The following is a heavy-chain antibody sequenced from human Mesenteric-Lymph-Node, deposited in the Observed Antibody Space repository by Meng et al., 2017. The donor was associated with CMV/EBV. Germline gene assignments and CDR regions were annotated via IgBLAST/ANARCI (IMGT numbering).Heavy chain of an antibody. CDR1: GGSISSGDYY. Sequence: LRLSCTVSGGSISSGDYYWSWIRQPPGKGLEWIGSMYNSGSPFYNPSLRGRATISADTSENQFSLSLSSLSAADTAVYYCARAEGYNNYVVYFDYWGQGTLVTVSS. D-gene: IGHD4-11*01. CDR3: ARAEGYNNYVVYFDY. J-gene: IGHJ4*02. CDR2: MYNSGSP. V-gene: IGHV4-31*03.